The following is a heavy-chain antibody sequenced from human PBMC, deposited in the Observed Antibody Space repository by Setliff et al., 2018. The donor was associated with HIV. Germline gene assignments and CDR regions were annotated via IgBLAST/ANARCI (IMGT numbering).Heavy chain of an antibody. D-gene: IGHD6-13*01. CDR1: GFTFSTYW. CDR3: AAAGKA. V-gene: IGHV3-7*01. J-gene: IGHJ4*02. CDR2: IKQDGSEK. Sequence: PGGSLRLSCAASGFTFSTYWVSWVRQAPGKGLEWLANIKQDGSEKYYVGSVKGRFTISRDNAKKILYLHMSSLRVEDTAVYYCAAAGKAWGQGTLVTVSS.